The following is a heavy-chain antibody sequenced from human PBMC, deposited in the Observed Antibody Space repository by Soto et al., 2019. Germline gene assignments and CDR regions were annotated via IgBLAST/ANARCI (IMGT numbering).Heavy chain of an antibody. J-gene: IGHJ4*02. CDR3: AGHGYSASRSSFDY. CDR1: GGSISYSSNY. V-gene: IGHV4-39*01. D-gene: IGHD5-12*01. Sequence: QLQLQESGPGLVKPSETLSLTCTVSGGSISYSSNYWGWIRQPPGKGLEWIGSIYYVGNTFYNPSLESRVTISVDTSKNPFSLKLSSVTAADTALYYCAGHGYSASRSSFDYWGQGTLVTVSS. CDR2: IYYVGNT.